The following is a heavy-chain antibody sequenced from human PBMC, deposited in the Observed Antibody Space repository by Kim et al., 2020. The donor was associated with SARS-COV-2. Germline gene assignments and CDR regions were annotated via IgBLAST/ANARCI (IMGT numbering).Heavy chain of an antibody. CDR2: IIGTGGGSNDGRT. CDR3: AKFYSRGSRCEGWDCDY. J-gene: IGHJ4*02. CDR1: GFTFSTYE. D-gene: IGHD6-13*01. V-gene: IGHV3-23*01. Sequence: GGSLRLSCAASGFTFSTYEMTWVRQAPGMGLEWVSTIIGTGGGSNDGRTFYAESVKGRFTISRDNSKNMLYLQMNSLRAEDTALYYCAKFYSRGSRCEGWDCDYWGQGILVTVSS.